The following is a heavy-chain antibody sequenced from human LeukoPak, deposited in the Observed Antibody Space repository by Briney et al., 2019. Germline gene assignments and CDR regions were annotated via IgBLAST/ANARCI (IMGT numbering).Heavy chain of an antibody. CDR1: GFTFSSYA. CDR2: ISGSGGST. V-gene: IGHV3-23*01. Sequence: GGSLRLSCAASGFTFSSYAMSWVGQAPGKGLEWVSAISGSGGSTYYADSVKGRFTISRDTSKNTLYLQMNSLRAEDTAVYYCAKDQAGCSGGSWYPCDYYYYYDMDVWGKGATVTVSS. J-gene: IGHJ6*03. CDR3: AKDQAGCSGGSWYPCDYYYYYDMDV. D-gene: IGHD2-15*01.